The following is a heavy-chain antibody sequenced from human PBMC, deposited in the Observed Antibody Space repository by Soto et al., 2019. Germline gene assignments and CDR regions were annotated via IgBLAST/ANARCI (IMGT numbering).Heavy chain of an antibody. CDR3: ARSSITILGVVKYYFDY. CDR2: IYYSGST. Sequence: PSETLSLTCTVSGGSISSYYWSWIRQPPGKGLEWIGYIYYSGSTNYNPSLKSRVTISVDTSKNQFSLKLSSVTAADTAVYYCARSSITILGVVKYYFDYWGQGTLVTVSS. V-gene: IGHV4-59*08. D-gene: IGHD3-3*01. CDR1: GGSISSYY. J-gene: IGHJ4*02.